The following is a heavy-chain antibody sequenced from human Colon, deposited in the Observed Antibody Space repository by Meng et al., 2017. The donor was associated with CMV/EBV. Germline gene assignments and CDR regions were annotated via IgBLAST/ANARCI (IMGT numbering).Heavy chain of an antibody. J-gene: IGHJ4*02. CDR2: ISGSGATT. CDR1: GFTLRTYA. V-gene: IGHV3-23*01. CDR3: AILMGATLYYFHS. D-gene: IGHD1-26*01. Sequence: GGSLRLSCAASGFTLRTYAMNWVRQTPGKGLEWVSAISGSGATTYYADSVKGRFTISRDNSKNTLYLQMNSLRAEDTAVYYCAILMGATLYYFHSWGQGTLVTVSS.